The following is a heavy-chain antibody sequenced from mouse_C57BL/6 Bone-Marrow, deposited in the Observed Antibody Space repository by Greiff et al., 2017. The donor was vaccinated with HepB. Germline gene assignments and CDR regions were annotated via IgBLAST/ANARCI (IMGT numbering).Heavy chain of an antibody. V-gene: IGHV1-26*01. CDR2: INPNNGGT. CDR1: GYTFTDYY. D-gene: IGHD1-1*01. CDR3: AEYYCSSPYAMDY. J-gene: IGHJ4*01. Sequence: VQLQQSGPELVKPGASVKISCKASGYTFTDYYMNWVKQSHGKSLEWIGDINPNNGGTSYNQKFKGKATLTVDKSSSTAYMELRSLTSEDSAVYYCAEYYCSSPYAMDYWGQGTSVTVSS.